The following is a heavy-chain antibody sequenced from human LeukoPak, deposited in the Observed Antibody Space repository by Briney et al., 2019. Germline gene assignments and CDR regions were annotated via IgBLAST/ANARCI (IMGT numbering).Heavy chain of an antibody. CDR1: GFTFSSYW. V-gene: IGHV3-74*01. CDR2: IGTDGSRT. CDR3: ASQGFDWPRDDAFDI. Sequence: GGSLRLSCAASGFTFSSYWMHWVRQVPGKGLVWVSRIGTDGSRTTYADYVQGRFTISRDNAKNTLYLQMNSLRAEDTAVYYCASQGFDWPRDDAFDIWGQGTMVTVSS. D-gene: IGHD3-9*01. J-gene: IGHJ3*02.